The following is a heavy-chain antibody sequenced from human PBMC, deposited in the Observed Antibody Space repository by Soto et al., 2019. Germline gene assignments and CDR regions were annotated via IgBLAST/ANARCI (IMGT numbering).Heavy chain of an antibody. CDR2: IFYTGRT. V-gene: IGHV4-59*12. J-gene: IGHJ6*02. CDR3: ARGGNSYGYINYYYYYGMDV. CDR1: GGSMRSYY. D-gene: IGHD5-18*01. Sequence: SETLSLTCSVSGGSMRSYYWNWIRQPPGRGLEWIGYIFYTGRTNYHSSLKSRVTISVDTSKNQFSLKLSSVTAADTAVYYCARGGNSYGYINYYYYYGMDVWGQGTTVTVSS.